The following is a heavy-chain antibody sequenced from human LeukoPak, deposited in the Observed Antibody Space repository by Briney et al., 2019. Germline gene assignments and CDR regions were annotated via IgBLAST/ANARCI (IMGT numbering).Heavy chain of an antibody. Sequence: GASVKVSCKASGYTCTGYYMHWVRQAPGQGLEWMGWINPNSGGTNYAQKFQGRVTMTRDTSISTAYMELSRLRSDDTAVYYCARDTGYSSSLSFDYWGQGTLVTVSS. CDR1: GYTCTGYY. V-gene: IGHV1-2*02. CDR2: INPNSGGT. D-gene: IGHD6-13*01. J-gene: IGHJ4*02. CDR3: ARDTGYSSSLSFDY.